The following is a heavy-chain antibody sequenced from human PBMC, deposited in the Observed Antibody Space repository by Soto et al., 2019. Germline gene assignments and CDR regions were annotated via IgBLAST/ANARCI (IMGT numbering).Heavy chain of an antibody. CDR1: GGPISSYY. Sequence: SETLSLTCTVSGGPISSYYWSWIRQPPGKGLEWIGYFYYSGSTNYNPSLKSRVTISVDTSKNQFSLKLSSVTAADTAVYYCARGGWKLFDYWGQGTLVTSPQ. CDR3: ARGGWKLFDY. V-gene: IGHV4-59*01. D-gene: IGHD6-19*01. J-gene: IGHJ4*02. CDR2: FYYSGST.